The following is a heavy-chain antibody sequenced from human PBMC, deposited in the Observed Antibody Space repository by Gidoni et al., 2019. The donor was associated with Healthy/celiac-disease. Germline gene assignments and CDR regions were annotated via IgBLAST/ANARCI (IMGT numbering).Heavy chain of an antibody. D-gene: IGHD3-22*01. CDR2: ISYDGSNK. V-gene: IGHV3-30*18. J-gene: IGHJ4*02. CDR1: GFTFSSYG. CDR3: AKDASYYYDSSGYPDY. Sequence: GESGGGVVQPGRSLRLSCAASGFTFSSYGMHWVRQAPGKGLEWVAVISYDGSNKYYADSVKGRFTISRDNSKNTLYLQMNSLRAEDTAVYYCAKDASYYYDSSGYPDYWGQGTLVTVSS.